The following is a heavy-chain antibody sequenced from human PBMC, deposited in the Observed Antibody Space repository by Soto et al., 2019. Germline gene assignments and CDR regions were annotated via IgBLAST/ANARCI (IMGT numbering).Heavy chain of an antibody. CDR2: IVPIFGTA. J-gene: IGHJ6*02. CDR1: GGTFSSYA. CDR3: ARGVWSGLGRTYYYGMDV. D-gene: IGHD3-3*01. Sequence: GASEKVSCKASGGTFSSYAISWVRQAPGQGLEWMGGIVPIFGTANYAQKFQGRVTITADKSTSTAYMELSSLRSEDTAVYYCARGVWSGLGRTYYYGMDVWGQGTTVTVSS. V-gene: IGHV1-69*06.